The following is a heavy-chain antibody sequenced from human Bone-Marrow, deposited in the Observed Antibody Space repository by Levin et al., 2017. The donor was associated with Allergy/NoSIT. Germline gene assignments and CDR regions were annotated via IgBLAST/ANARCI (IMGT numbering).Heavy chain of an antibody. CDR1: GFTFSDSY. Sequence: GGSLRLSCAASGFTFSDSYMSWVRQAPGKGLEWLSYISTSSTFTNYADSVKGRFTISRDNAKNSLYLQMKSLRPDDTAMYYCARGSQWLVRDFDFWGQGTLVTVSS. V-gene: IGHV3-11*06. CDR2: ISTSSTFT. J-gene: IGHJ4*02. CDR3: ARGSQWLVRDFDF. D-gene: IGHD6-19*01.